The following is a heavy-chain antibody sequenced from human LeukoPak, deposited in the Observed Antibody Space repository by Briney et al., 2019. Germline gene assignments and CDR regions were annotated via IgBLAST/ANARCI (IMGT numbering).Heavy chain of an antibody. Sequence: SETLSLTCTVSGGSISSYYWSWIRQPPGKGLEWIGYIYYSGSTNYNPSLKSRVTISADSSKNQFSLKLISVISTDAAVYYCARTRVLGPVTTWFVDYWGQGTLVTVSS. CDR2: IYYSGST. CDR3: ARTRVLGPVTTWFVDY. CDR1: GGSISSYY. V-gene: IGHV4-59*01. J-gene: IGHJ4*02. D-gene: IGHD4-17*01.